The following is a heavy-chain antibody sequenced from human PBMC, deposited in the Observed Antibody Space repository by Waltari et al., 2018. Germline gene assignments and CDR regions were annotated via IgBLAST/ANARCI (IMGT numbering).Heavy chain of an antibody. CDR3: ASFGGSYFFDH. J-gene: IGHJ4*02. CDR1: RFTFSNFE. D-gene: IGHD1-26*01. CDR2: ISSTGMTT. Sequence: EAQLVESGGGLVQSGGSLRLSWAGSRFTFSNFEMNWVRQAPGKGLEWISYISSTGMTTYYADSVKGRFTISRDNAKNSLYLQMNSLRAEDTAVYYCASFGGSYFFDHWGQGTLVTVSS. V-gene: IGHV3-48*03.